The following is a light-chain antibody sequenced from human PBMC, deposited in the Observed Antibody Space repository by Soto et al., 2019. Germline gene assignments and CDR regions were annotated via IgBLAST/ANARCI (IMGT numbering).Light chain of an antibody. J-gene: IGKJ2*03. CDR3: QQYYYWPANS. CDR2: GAS. CDR1: QSVGSD. V-gene: IGKV3-15*01. Sequence: EIVMTQSPATLSVSPGERATLSCRASQSVGSDLAWYQQKPGQAPRLVIYGASTRATGAPARFSGSGSGTDFTLTISSLQSEDFAVYYCQQYYYWPANSFGQGTKVDIK.